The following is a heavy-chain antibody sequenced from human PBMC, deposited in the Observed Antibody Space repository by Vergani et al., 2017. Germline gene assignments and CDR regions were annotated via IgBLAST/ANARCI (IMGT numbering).Heavy chain of an antibody. CDR1: GFTFSSYG. Sequence: QVQLVESGGGVVQPGGSLRLSCAASGFTFSSYGMHWVRQAPGKGLEWVAFIRYDGSNKYYADSVKGRFTISRDNSKNTLYLQINNLRVEDTAVYYCARGNYYGSGTYVDPWGQGTLVTVSS. J-gene: IGHJ5*02. V-gene: IGHV3-30*02. CDR3: ARGNYYGSGTYVDP. CDR2: IRYDGSNK. D-gene: IGHD3-10*01.